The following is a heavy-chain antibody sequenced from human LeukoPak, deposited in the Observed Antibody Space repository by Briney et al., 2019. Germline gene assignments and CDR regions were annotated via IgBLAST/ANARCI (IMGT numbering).Heavy chain of an antibody. D-gene: IGHD5-12*01. J-gene: IGHJ2*01. CDR2: IDYSGNT. CDR3: ATPAPSDYDTYWYFDL. CDR1: GASTSSSY. Sequence: PSETLSLTCTVSGASTSSSYWSWLRQAPEKGLERIAYIDYSGNTDYNPSLKSRLTLTADMSKSQFSLKLTSARAADTAVYYCATPAPSDYDTYWYFDLCARGTLVTVFS. V-gene: IGHV4-59*01.